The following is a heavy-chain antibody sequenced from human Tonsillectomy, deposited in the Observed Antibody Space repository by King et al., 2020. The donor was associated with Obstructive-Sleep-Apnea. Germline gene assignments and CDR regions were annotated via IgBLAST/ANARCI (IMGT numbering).Heavy chain of an antibody. Sequence: LQLQESGPGLVKPSETLSLTCTVSGGSIGSSSYYWGWIRQPPGKGLEWIGSINYSGSTYYNPSRRSRVTISVDTSKNQLSLRLTSVTAADTAVYYCARLDIEYSYQYGMDVWGQGTTVTVSS. CDR3: ARLDIEYSYQYGMDV. D-gene: IGHD2-2*03. J-gene: IGHJ6*02. CDR1: GGSIGSSSYY. V-gene: IGHV4-39*07. CDR2: INYSGST.